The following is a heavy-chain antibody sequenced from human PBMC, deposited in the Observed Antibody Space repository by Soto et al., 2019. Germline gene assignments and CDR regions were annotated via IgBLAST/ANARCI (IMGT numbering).Heavy chain of an antibody. CDR3: AKQGSYYCSSTSCYYYYYMDV. V-gene: IGHV3-23*01. CDR1: GCTCINYG. D-gene: IGHD2-2*01. CDR2: ISGSGGST. J-gene: IGHJ6*03. Sequence: GGSMRLSWAAAGCTCINYGMRWVSQAPGKGLEWVSAISGSGGSTYYADSVKGRFTISRDNSKNTLYLQMNSLRAEDTTVYYCAKQGSYYCSSTSCYYYYYMDVWGKGTTVTVSS.